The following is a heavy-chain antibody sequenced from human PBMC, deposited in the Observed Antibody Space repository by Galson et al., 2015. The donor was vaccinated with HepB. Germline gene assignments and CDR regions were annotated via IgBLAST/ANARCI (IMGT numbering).Heavy chain of an antibody. J-gene: IGHJ4*02. CDR3: LGQKDDRSEDS. D-gene: IGHD1-26*01. Sequence: SETLSLTCTVPGGSISSCTYYWGWVRQPPGKGLEWIGGIYFRGDTYCNPSLKSRITMSVDTSKNQFSLKLTSVTAADTAVYYCLGQKDDRSEDSWGQGSLVTISS. V-gene: IGHV4-39*01. CDR2: IYFRGDT. CDR1: GGSISSCTYY.